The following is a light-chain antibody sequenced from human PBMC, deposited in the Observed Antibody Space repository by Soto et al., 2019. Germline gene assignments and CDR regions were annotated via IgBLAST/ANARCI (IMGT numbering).Light chain of an antibody. Sequence: EGVFAQSPGTLSFSPDERATLSCRASQIVSSNYLAWYQQKLGQSPRLLIYGASSRATGIPDRFSGSGSGTDFTLIISRLEAEDFAVYYCQHYASSMFSFGPRAKVDIK. J-gene: IGKJ3*01. CDR2: GAS. CDR1: QIVSSNY. V-gene: IGKV3-20*01. CDR3: QHYASSMFS.